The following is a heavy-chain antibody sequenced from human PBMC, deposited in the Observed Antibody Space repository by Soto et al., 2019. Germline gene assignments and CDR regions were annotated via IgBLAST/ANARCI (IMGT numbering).Heavy chain of an antibody. CDR3: ASTKDETLYFDY. CDR2: IHYSGST. Sequence: SETLSLTCSVSGDSVSLSSYYWGWVRQPPGKGLEWIGSIHYSGSTHYNPSLQSRVTISGDASKKQFSLKLGSVTAADTAMYYCASTKDETLYFDYWGQGNLVTVSS. CDR1: GDSVSLSSYY. V-gene: IGHV4-39*01. J-gene: IGHJ4*02. D-gene: IGHD2-15*01.